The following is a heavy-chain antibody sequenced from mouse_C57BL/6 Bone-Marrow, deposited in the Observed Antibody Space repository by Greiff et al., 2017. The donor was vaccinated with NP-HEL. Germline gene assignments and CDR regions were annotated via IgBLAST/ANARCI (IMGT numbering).Heavy chain of an antibody. J-gene: IGHJ2*01. CDR1: GYTFTDYY. V-gene: IGHV1-26*01. CDR2: INPNNGGT. D-gene: IGHD1-2*01. Sequence: EVQLQQSGPELVKPGASVKISCKASGYTFTDYYMNWVKQSHGKSLEWIGDINPNNGGTSYNQKFKGKATLTVDKSSSTAYMELRSLTSEDSAVYYCVHRGGSEDYWGQGTTLTVSS. CDR3: VHRGGSEDY.